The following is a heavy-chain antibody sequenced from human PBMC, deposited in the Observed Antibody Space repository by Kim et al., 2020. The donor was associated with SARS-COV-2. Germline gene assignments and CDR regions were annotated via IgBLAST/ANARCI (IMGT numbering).Heavy chain of an antibody. CDR2: ISYDGSNK. CDR3: ASLRYCGGDCYSTRGTGAFDI. V-gene: IGHV3-30*04. Sequence: GGSLRLSCAASGFTFSSYAMHWVRQAPGKGLEWVAVISYDGSNKYYADSVKGRFTISRDNSKNTLYLQMNSLRAEDTAVYYCASLRYCGGDCYSTRGTGAFDIWGQGTMVTVSS. D-gene: IGHD2-21*02. CDR1: GFTFSSYA. J-gene: IGHJ3*02.